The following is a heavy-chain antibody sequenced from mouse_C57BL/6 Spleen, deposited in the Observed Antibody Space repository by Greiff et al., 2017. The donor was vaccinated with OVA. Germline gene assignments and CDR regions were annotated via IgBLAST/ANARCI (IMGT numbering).Heavy chain of an antibody. CDR3: ARQGYYGSSYWFAY. Sequence: EVQLVESGGGLVQPGGSLKLSCAASGFTFSDYYMYWVRQTPEKRLEWVAYISNGGGSTYYPDTVKGRFTISRDNAKNTLYLQMSRLKSEDTAMYYCARQGYYGSSYWFAYWGQGTLVTVSA. CDR1: GFTFSDYY. CDR2: ISNGGGST. J-gene: IGHJ3*01. V-gene: IGHV5-12*01. D-gene: IGHD1-1*01.